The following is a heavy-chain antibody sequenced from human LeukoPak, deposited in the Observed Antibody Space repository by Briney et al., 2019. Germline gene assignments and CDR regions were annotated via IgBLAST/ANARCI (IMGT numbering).Heavy chain of an antibody. D-gene: IGHD5-18*01. Sequence: SETLSLTCAVSGGSINSGGYSWSWIRQPPGKGLEWIASVYHSGSTDYDPSLKSRVTMSVDTSNNHFSLKLSSVTAADTAVYYCARTTEGGYTYDYFYYYYMDVWGKGTTVTISS. J-gene: IGHJ6*03. CDR1: GGSINSGGYS. CDR2: VYHSGST. V-gene: IGHV4-30-2*03. CDR3: ARTTEGGYTYDYFYYYYMDV.